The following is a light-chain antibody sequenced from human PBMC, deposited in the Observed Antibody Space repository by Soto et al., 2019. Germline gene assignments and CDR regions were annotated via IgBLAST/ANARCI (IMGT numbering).Light chain of an antibody. J-gene: IGLJ3*02. V-gene: IGLV2-14*01. CDR1: SSDVGGYNY. CDR3: SSSTSSSTLV. Sequence: QSALTQPASVPGSPGQSITISCTGTSSDVGGYNYVSWYQQHPGKAPKLMIYEVSNRPSGVSNRFSGSKSGNTASLTISGLQAEDEADYYCSSSTSSSTLVFGGGTKLTVL. CDR2: EVS.